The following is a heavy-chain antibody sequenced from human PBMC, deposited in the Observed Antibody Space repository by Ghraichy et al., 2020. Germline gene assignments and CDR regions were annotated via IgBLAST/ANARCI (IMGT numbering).Heavy chain of an antibody. CDR3: ARGRDHGFDI. Sequence: GGSLRLSCVVSGFTFTTYDTDYAWNWVRQAPGQGLEWLSYISTGGTTILYADSVKGRFTISSDNAKKSLYLQMNSLRAEDTAVYYCARGRDHGFDIWGQGTMVTVSS. V-gene: IGHV3-48*01. CDR1: GFTFTTYD. D-gene: IGHD3-10*01. J-gene: IGHJ3*02. CDR2: ISTGGTTI.